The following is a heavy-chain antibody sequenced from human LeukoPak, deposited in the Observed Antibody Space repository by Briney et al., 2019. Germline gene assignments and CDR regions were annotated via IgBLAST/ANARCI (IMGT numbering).Heavy chain of an antibody. Sequence: GGSLRLSCTASGFIFRDYVMSWVRQASGKGPEWVAAIWRTGDWTHYVDSVKGRFTISRDNSKNTLYLQMNRLRVADTAIYYCAKDRHDYGDYAFDSWGQGTLVTVSS. D-gene: IGHD4-17*01. CDR2: IWRTGDWT. V-gene: IGHV3-23*05. J-gene: IGHJ4*02. CDR1: GFIFRDYV. CDR3: AKDRHDYGDYAFDS.